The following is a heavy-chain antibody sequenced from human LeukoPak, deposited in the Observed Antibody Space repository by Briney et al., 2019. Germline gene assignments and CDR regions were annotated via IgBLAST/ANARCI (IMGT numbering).Heavy chain of an antibody. CDR2: MYLSGTT. Sequence: PSGTLSLTCTVSGDSINSLDLWSWVRQPPGKGLEWIGEMYLSGTTHSNPSVKSRVTISIDKSKNQFFLNLSSVTAADTAVYYCARVVYGGNSNYWGQGTLVTVSS. CDR3: ARVVYGGNSNY. V-gene: IGHV4-4*02. J-gene: IGHJ4*02. D-gene: IGHD4-23*01. CDR1: GDSINSLDL.